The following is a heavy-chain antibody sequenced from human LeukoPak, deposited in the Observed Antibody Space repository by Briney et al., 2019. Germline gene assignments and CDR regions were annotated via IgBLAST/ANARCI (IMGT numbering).Heavy chain of an antibody. CDR1: GYTFTSYG. CDR3: ARGESSGWYGKVWFDP. D-gene: IGHD6-19*01. J-gene: IGHJ5*02. Sequence: GASVKVSCKASGYTFTSYGISWVRQAPGQGLEWMGWISAYNGNTNYAQKLQGRVTMTTDTSTSTAYMELRSLRSDDTAVYYCARGESSGWYGKVWFDPWGQGTLSPSPQ. CDR2: ISAYNGNT. V-gene: IGHV1-18*01.